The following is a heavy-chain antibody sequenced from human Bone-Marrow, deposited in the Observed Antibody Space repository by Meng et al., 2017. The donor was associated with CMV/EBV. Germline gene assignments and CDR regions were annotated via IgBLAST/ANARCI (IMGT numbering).Heavy chain of an antibody. CDR2: INNMGST. D-gene: IGHD6-6*01. CDR1: VDPFSGDY. Sequence: GLFHPTEPLSHTAAFKVDPFSGDYLSWILQPPGKGLDLIGEINNMGSTTYTPYRKSRVTISVDTSKNQFSLKLSSVTAADTAVYYCCGRSRQLARVRPFDYWGQGTLVTVSS. V-gene: IGHV4-34*01. J-gene: IGHJ4*02. CDR3: CGRSRQLARVRPFDY.